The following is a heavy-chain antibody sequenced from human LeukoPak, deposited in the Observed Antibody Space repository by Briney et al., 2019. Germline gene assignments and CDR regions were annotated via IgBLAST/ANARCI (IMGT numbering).Heavy chain of an antibody. Sequence: GGSPRLSCVASGFTVSDYYMSWVRQAPGKGLEWVSLLYTDDTTIYADSVEGRFTISRDDSKNTIYLHMTTLRGEDTAVYYCARGGAFYWSPRCWGQGTLVTVSS. J-gene: IGHJ4*02. V-gene: IGHV3-53*01. CDR3: ARGGAFYWSPRC. CDR1: GFTVSDYY. D-gene: IGHD3-9*01. CDR2: LYTDDTT.